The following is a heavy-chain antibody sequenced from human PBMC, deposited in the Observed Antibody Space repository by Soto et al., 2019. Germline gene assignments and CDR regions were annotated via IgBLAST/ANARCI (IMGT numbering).Heavy chain of an antibody. D-gene: IGHD6-13*01. Sequence: QVQLVESGGGLVKPGGSLRLSCAAGGFTFSDYYMSWIRQAPGKGREWVSYIDSSSSYTNYADSVKGRFTISRDNAKNSLYLQMNSLRAEDTAVYYCARIIAAAGGRRYFDLWGRGTLVTVSS. V-gene: IGHV3-11*05. CDR2: IDSSSSYT. CDR3: ARIIAAAGGRRYFDL. J-gene: IGHJ2*01. CDR1: GFTFSDYY.